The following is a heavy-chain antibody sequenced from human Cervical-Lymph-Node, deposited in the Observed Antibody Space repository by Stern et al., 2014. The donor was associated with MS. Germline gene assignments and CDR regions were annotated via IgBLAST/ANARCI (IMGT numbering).Heavy chain of an antibody. D-gene: IGHD7-27*01. J-gene: IGHJ6*02. CDR2: ICGSGGRP. CDR1: GFTFSPYA. CDR3: AKWSSWGYYYYRMDV. V-gene: IGHV3-23*01. Sequence: EVQLLESGGGLVQPGGSLRLSCAASGFTFSPYAMSWVRQAPGKGLEWVSGICGSGGRPYYADSVTGRCTISRDNSKNTLYLQLNSLRAEDTAVYYCAKWSSWGYYYYRMDVWGQGTTVTVSS.